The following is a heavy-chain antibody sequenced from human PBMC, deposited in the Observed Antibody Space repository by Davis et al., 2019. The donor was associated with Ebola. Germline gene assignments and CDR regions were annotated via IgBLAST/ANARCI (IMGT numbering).Heavy chain of an antibody. J-gene: IGHJ6*02. Sequence: ASVKVSCKASGYSFTDDGISWVRQAPGQGLEWMGWISTYNGNTNYAQKVQGRITMTTDTSTSTAYMELRSLRSDDTARYYCARDYGDYEDYYYGMDVWGQGTTVTVSS. CDR2: ISTYNGNT. CDR3: ARDYGDYEDYYYGMDV. CDR1: GYSFTDDG. V-gene: IGHV1-18*01. D-gene: IGHD4-17*01.